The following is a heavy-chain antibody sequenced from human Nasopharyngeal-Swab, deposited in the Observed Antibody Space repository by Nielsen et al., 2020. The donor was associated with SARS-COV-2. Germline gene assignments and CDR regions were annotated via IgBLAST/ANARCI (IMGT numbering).Heavy chain of an antibody. CDR2: IKHDGSAK. Sequence: GESLKISCAASGFTFSSYWMTWVCQAPGKGLEWVANIKHDGSAKYYADSVKGRFTISRDNAKSSLHLQMNSLRAEDTAVYYCARHYDFWSGYYNSHFYGMDVWGQGTTVTVSS. J-gene: IGHJ6*02. CDR3: ARHYDFWSGYYNSHFYGMDV. CDR1: GFTFSSYW. D-gene: IGHD3-3*01. V-gene: IGHV3-7*01.